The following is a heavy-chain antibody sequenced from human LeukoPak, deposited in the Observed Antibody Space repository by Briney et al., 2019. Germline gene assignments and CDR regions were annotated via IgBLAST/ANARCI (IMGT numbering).Heavy chain of an antibody. D-gene: IGHD1-1*01. CDR2: ISSGSEII. CDR3: ARNPAGIGDY. Sequence: PGGSLRLSCVASGFTFSTYNMNSVRQAPGKRLEWVSFISSGSEIIYYADSVKGRFTVSRDNDKKSLYLQMNSLRDVDTAVYYCARNPAGIGDYLGQGTLVTVSS. J-gene: IGHJ4*02. V-gene: IGHV3-48*02. CDR1: GFTFSTYN.